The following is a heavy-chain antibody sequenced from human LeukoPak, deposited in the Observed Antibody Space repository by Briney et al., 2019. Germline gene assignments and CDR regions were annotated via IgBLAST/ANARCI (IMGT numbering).Heavy chain of an antibody. CDR2: IYHSGST. Sequence: SQTLSLTCAVSGGSISSGGYSWSWIRQPPGKGLEWIGYIYHSGSTYYNSSLKSRVTISVDRSKNQFSLKLSSVTAADTAVYYCASVYGDYVFDYWGQGTLVTVSS. V-gene: IGHV4-30-2*01. D-gene: IGHD4-17*01. CDR1: GGSISSGGYS. J-gene: IGHJ4*02. CDR3: ASVYGDYVFDY.